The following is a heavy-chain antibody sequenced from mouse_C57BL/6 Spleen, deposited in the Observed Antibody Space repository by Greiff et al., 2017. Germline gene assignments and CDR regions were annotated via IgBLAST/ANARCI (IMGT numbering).Heavy chain of an antibody. D-gene: IGHD3-1*01. J-gene: IGHJ2*01. CDR1: GYAFSSSW. Sequence: VQLQESGPELVKPGASVKISCKASGYAFSSSWLNWVKQRPGKGLEWIGRIYPGDGDTNYNGKFKGKGTLTADKSSSTAYMQLSSLTSEDSAVYFCARMGLGVYFDYWGQGTTLTVSS. V-gene: IGHV1-82*01. CDR2: IYPGDGDT. CDR3: ARMGLGVYFDY.